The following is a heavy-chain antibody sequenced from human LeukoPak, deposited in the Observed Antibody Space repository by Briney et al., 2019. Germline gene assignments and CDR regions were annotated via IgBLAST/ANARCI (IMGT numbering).Heavy chain of an antibody. CDR2: ISGSSGST. V-gene: IGHV3-23*01. CDR3: AKAFSKRSVCSGGSCSDYMDV. CDR1: GFTFASYV. J-gene: IGHJ6*03. Sequence: PGGSLRLSCSASGFTFASYVLTWVRQAPRRGLEWVSSISGSSGSTFYAVSVKGRFTISRDYSKNTLYLQMHRLRADDTAIYYCAKAFSKRSVCSGGSCSDYMDVWGKGTTVTVSS. D-gene: IGHD2-15*01.